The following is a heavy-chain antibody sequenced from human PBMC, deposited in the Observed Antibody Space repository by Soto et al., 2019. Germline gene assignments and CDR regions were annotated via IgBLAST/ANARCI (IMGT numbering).Heavy chain of an antibody. D-gene: IGHD5-12*01. CDR3: ARGDGYIFDH. CDR1: GYTFISYD. J-gene: IGHJ4*02. CDR2: MNPNTGDT. Sequence: QVQLVQSGAEVKKPGASVKVSCKASGYTFISYDINWVRQATGQGLEWMGWMNPNTGDTVYAQKFQGRGTMTRHTPINTANLELSSLSSDDRTGYFFARGDGYIFDHWGQGTLVTVSS. V-gene: IGHV1-8*01.